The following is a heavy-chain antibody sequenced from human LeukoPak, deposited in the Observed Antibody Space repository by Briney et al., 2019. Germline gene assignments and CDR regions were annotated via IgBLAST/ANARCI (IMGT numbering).Heavy chain of an antibody. CDR2: ISSNGGNT. CDR1: GFTFSSYA. CDR3: ARDRITGTKSPGFDP. Sequence: GGSLRLSCAASGFTFSSYAMHWVRQAPGKGLEYVSAISSNGGNTYYANSVKGRFTISRDNSKNTLYLQMGSLRAEDMAVYYCARDRITGTKSPGFDPWGQGTLVTVSS. V-gene: IGHV3-64*01. D-gene: IGHD1-7*01. J-gene: IGHJ5*02.